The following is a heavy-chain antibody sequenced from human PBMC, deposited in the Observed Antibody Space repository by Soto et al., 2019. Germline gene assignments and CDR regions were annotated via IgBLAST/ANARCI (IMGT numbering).Heavy chain of an antibody. J-gene: IGHJ6*02. V-gene: IGHV5-51*01. D-gene: IGHD3-10*01. CDR2: IYPGDSDT. Sequence: PGESPKISCKGSGYSFTSYWIGWVRQMPGKGLEWMGIIYPGDSDTRYSPSFQGQVTISADKSISTAYLQWSSLKASDTAMYYCARYKGCGVFTRYYYHGKVVSGPTPTVSVSS. CDR1: GYSFTSYW. CDR3: ARYKGCGVFTRYYYHGKVV.